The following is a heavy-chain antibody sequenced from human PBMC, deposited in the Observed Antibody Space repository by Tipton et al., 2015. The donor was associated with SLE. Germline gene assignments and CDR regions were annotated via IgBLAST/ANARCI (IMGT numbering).Heavy chain of an antibody. J-gene: IGHJ3*02. CDR1: GGSISSYY. CDR3: ARASHTISAFDI. CDR2: IYYSGST. D-gene: IGHD5-12*01. V-gene: IGHV4-59*01. Sequence: TLSLTCTVSGGSISSYYWSWIRQPPGKGLEWIGYIYYSGSTNYNPSLKSRVTISVDTSKNQFSLKLSSVTAADTAVYYCARASHTISAFDIWGQGTMVTVSS.